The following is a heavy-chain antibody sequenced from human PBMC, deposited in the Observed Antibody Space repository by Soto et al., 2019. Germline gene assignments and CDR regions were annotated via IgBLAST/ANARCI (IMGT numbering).Heavy chain of an antibody. V-gene: IGHV3-30*19. CDR2: TSHDGSDK. Sequence: QVQLVESGGGVVQPGTSLRVSCVGSGFTFRSYVIHWVRQPPGKGLEWVALTSHDGSDKYYGDSVRGRFTISRDNSRNTADLQMDSLRLEDTALYYCARWGTTGGLDVWGQGTLVSVSS. CDR3: ARWGTTGGLDV. CDR1: GFTFRSYV. J-gene: IGHJ1*01. D-gene: IGHD3-16*01.